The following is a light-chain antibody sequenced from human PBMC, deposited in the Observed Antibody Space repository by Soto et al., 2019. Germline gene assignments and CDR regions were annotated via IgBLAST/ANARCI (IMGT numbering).Light chain of an antibody. V-gene: IGLV2-14*02. CDR3: SSYTSSSTPSV. CDR1: SSDVGSYNL. Sequence: QSALTQPASVSGSPGQSITISCTGTSSDVGSYNLVSWYQQHPGKAPKLMIYEVSNRPSGVSNRFSGSKSGNTASLTISGLQAEDEADYYCSSYTSSSTPSVFGTGTKVTVL. CDR2: EVS. J-gene: IGLJ1*01.